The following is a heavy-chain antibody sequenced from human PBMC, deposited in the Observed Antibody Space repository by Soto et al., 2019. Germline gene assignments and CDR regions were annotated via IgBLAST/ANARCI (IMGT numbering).Heavy chain of an antibody. CDR1: GFTIINAW. CDR2: IKSNTDGGAT. D-gene: IGHD6-19*01. J-gene: IGHJ4*02. CDR3: STDKGNSSASYYFDY. V-gene: IGHV3-15*07. Sequence: GGSLRLSCAASGFTIINAWMNWVRQAPGKGLEWVAHIKSNTDGGATDYAAPVRGRFTISTDDSKNTLYLEMNSLKSEDTAVYYCSTDKGNSSASYYFDYWGQGTPVTVSS.